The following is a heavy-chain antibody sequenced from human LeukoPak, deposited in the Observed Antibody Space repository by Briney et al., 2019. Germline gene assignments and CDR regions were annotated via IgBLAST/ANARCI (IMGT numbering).Heavy chain of an antibody. CDR1: GGSISSYY. D-gene: IGHD1-1*01. V-gene: IGHV4-59*08. J-gene: IGHJ3*02. CDR3: ALYRYDAFDI. CDR2: IYYSGST. Sequence: KASETLSLTCTVSGGSISSYYWSWIRQPPGKGLEWIGYIYYSGSTNYNPSLKSRVTISVDTSKNQFSLKLSSVTAADTAVYYCALYRYDAFDIWGQGTMVTVSS.